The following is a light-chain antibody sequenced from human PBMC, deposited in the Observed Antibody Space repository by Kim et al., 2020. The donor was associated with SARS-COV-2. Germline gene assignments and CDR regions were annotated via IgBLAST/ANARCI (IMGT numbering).Light chain of an antibody. CDR3: QVWDGSTDHYV. CDR1: NIGRKN. Sequence: QGGAAKMPRAGKNIGRKNVQWYQQKAGQGPVLVISHGSDRPSEIPGRFSGSNSGNTATLTISRVEAGDEADYYCQVWDGSTDHYVFGTGTKVTVL. CDR2: HGS. V-gene: IGLV3-21*04. J-gene: IGLJ1*01.